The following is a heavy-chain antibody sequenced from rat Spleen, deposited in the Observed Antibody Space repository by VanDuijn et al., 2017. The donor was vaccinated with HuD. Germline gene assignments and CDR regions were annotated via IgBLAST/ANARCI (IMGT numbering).Heavy chain of an antibody. CDR2: ISPSGGST. Sequence: EVQLVESGGGLVQPGRSLKLSCVASGFTFNNYWMTWIRQAPGKGLEWVASISPSGGSTYYRDSVKGRFTISRDNAKSTLHLQMDSLRSEDTATYYGGNLPAMFSDGTLYWYFDFWGPGTMVTVSS. V-gene: IGHV5-31*01. D-gene: IGHD1-12*02. CDR3: GNLPAMFSDGTLYWYFDF. J-gene: IGHJ1*01. CDR1: GFTFNNYW.